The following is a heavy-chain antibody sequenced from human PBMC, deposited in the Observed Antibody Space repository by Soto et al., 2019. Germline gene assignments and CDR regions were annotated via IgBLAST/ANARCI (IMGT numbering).Heavy chain of an antibody. J-gene: IGHJ3*02. Sequence: PGGFLRLSCAGSGFTFSTYGMNWVRQTPGKGLEWVSSISGSGTNTYYADCVKGRFTVSRDNSKNTLDLQMNSLTAEDTAIYYCAKALAVAGPYDAFDIWGQGTLVTVSS. V-gene: IGHV3-23*01. CDR1: GFTFSTYG. CDR2: ISGSGTNT. D-gene: IGHD6-19*01. CDR3: AKALAVAGPYDAFDI.